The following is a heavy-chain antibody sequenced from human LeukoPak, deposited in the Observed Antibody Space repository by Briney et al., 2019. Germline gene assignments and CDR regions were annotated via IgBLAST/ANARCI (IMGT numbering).Heavy chain of an antibody. V-gene: IGHV1-46*01. CDR2: INPSGGIT. J-gene: IGHJ4*02. CDR3: ARPAPNFDWLGY. D-gene: IGHD3-9*01. CDR1: GYTFTNYY. Sequence: ASVKVSSKASGYTFTNYYMHWVRQAPGQGLEWMGIINPSGGITSYAQKFQGRVTMTRDTSTSTVYMELSSLRSEDTAVYYCARPAPNFDWLGYWGQGTLVTVSS.